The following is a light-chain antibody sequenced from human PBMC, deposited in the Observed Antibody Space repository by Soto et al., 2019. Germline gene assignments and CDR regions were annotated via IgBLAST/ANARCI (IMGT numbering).Light chain of an antibody. V-gene: IGKV3-15*01. J-gene: IGKJ4*01. CDR2: GAS. CDR1: QTINTR. Sequence: EIVLTQSPATLSVSPGERASLSCRASQTINTRLFWYQQNPGQAPRLLIYGASTRATDIPDRFSGSGSGTEFTTTISSRLSEDVVISYCQQYSNWPPITFGRGTQLEIK. CDR3: QQYSNWPPIT.